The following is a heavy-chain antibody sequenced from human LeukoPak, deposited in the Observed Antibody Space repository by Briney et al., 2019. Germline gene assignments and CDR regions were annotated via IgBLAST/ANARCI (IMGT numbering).Heavy chain of an antibody. V-gene: IGHV4-59*01. J-gene: IGHJ6*02. CDR1: GGSFSGYY. Sequence: MSAETLSLTCAVYGGSFSGYYWSGIRQPPGKGLEWIGNVYSSGSPNYNPSLKSRVTMSVDTSKNQFSLKLNSVTAADTALYFCARDLTTVTKGMDVWGQGTTVTVSS. D-gene: IGHD4-17*01. CDR2: VYSSGSP. CDR3: ARDLTTVTKGMDV.